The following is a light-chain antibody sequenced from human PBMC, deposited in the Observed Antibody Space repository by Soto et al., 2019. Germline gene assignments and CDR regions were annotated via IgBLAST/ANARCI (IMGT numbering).Light chain of an antibody. Sequence: SYELTQPSSVSVSPGQTARITCSGAVLAKKYARWFQQKPGQAPVLLIYNDSERPSGIPERFSGSSSGTTVTLTISGAQVEDEAVYYCYSAAGINLVVFGGGTKLTVL. CDR3: YSAAGINLVV. CDR2: NDS. CDR1: VLAKKY. V-gene: IGLV3-27*01. J-gene: IGLJ2*01.